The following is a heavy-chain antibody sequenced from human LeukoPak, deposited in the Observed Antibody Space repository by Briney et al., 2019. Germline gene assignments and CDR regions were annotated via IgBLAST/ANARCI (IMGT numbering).Heavy chain of an antibody. CDR3: AGTYYDILTGYYNLYYFDY. CDR2: INPNSGGT. CDR1: GYTFTAYY. Sequence: ASVKVSCTPSGYTFTAYYMHWVRQAPGQGLEWMGWINPNSGGTNYAQKFQGRVTMTRDTSISTAYMELSRLRSDDTAVYYCAGTYYDILTGYYNLYYFDYWGQGTLVTVSS. D-gene: IGHD3-9*01. V-gene: IGHV1-2*02. J-gene: IGHJ4*02.